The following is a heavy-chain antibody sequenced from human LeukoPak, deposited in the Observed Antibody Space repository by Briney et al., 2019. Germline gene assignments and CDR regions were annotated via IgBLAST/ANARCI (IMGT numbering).Heavy chain of an antibody. Sequence: SETLSLTCTLSGYSISSGYFWGWIRQPPGKGLEWIGSMYHSGTTYYNPSLKSRVTISVDESKNQFSLKLSSVTAADTAVYYCARLSWSGRGSRFDPWGQGTLVTVSS. CDR3: ARLSWSGRGSRFDP. CDR2: MYHSGTT. J-gene: IGHJ5*02. CDR1: GYSISSGYF. D-gene: IGHD2-8*02. V-gene: IGHV4-38-2*02.